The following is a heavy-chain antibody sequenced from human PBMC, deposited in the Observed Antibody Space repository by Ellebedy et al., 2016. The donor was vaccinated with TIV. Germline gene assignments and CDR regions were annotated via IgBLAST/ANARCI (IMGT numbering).Heavy chain of an antibody. CDR3: TTGPRGWLREH. V-gene: IGHV3-15*01. CDR1: GFSVSSYV. Sequence: GGSLRLSCAASGFSVSSYVMHWVRQAPGKGLEWVGRIKSKTDGGTTDYAAPVKGRFTISRDDSKNTLYLQMNSLKTEDTAVYYCTTGPRGWLREHWGQGTLVTVSS. CDR2: IKSKTDGGTT. D-gene: IGHD5-12*01. J-gene: IGHJ4*02.